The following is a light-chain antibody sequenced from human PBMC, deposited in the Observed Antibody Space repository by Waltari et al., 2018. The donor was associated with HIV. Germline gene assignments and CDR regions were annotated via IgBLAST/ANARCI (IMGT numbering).Light chain of an antibody. V-gene: IGLV3-19*01. CDR1: SLRRYY. Sequence: SSELTQDPAVSVALGQTVRITCQGDSLRRYYASWYQQKPGQAPVLVKYGKNNRPSGIPDRFSGSSSGNTASLTITGAQAEDEADYYCNSRDSSGNHHVFGTGTKVTVL. CDR3: NSRDSSGNHHV. CDR2: GKN. J-gene: IGLJ1*01.